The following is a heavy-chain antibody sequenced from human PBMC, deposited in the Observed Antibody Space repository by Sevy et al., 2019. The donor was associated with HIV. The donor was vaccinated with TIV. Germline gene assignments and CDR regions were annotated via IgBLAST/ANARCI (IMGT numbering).Heavy chain of an antibody. CDR2: ISYDGSNK. J-gene: IGHJ4*02. CDR3: AKDYRVLLITTIDY. V-gene: IGHV3-30*18. Sequence: GSLRLSCSASGFTFSNYAMHWVRQAPGKGLEWVGFISYDGSNKYYADSVKGRFTISRDNGNNTLYLQMNSLGAEDTAVHYCAKDYRVLLITTIDYWGQGTLVTVSS. D-gene: IGHD3-22*01. CDR1: GFTFSNYA.